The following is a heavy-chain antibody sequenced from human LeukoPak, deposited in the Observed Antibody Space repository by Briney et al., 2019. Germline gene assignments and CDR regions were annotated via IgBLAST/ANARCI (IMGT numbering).Heavy chain of an antibody. D-gene: IGHD3-22*01. J-gene: IGHJ3*02. CDR2: IKGDGSLK. Sequence: GGSLRLSCTASDFTFSSYWMIWLRQAPGKGLEWVANIKGDGSLKYHLDSVKGRFTISRDNAKNSLYLQMNSLRAEDTAVYYCARDRNYYDSSGYYDAFDTWGQGTMVTVSS. CDR3: ARDRNYYDSSGYYDAFDT. CDR1: DFTFSSYW. V-gene: IGHV3-7*01.